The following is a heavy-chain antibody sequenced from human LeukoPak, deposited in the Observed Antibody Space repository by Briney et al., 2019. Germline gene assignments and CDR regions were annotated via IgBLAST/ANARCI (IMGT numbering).Heavy chain of an antibody. CDR1: GLTLSTAS. J-gene: IGHJ4*02. Sequence: PGGSLRLSCAASGLTLSTASMNWVRQAPGKGLEWISYIDRSSNTIYYADSVQGRFTISRDSAKNSLYLQMNSLRAEDTAVYFCADNLSRWGQGTLVTVSS. V-gene: IGHV3-48*04. CDR3: ADNLSR. CDR2: IDRSSNTI. D-gene: IGHD1-1*01.